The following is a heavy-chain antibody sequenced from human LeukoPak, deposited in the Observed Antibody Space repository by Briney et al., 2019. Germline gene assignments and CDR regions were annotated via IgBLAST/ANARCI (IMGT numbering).Heavy chain of an antibody. CDR3: ARVGPSYQYYMDA. Sequence: PGGSLRLSCSAPGFTLSSSWMASVPQATGKGVELEDNIQQEGSQHSNADSLKDRFPIPRDNDRQQVSLQMNILRDDDTALCDCARVGPSYQYYMDAWGNGPTVSVSS. CDR2: IQQEGSQH. V-gene: IGHV3-7*01. J-gene: IGHJ6*03. CDR1: GFTLSSSW.